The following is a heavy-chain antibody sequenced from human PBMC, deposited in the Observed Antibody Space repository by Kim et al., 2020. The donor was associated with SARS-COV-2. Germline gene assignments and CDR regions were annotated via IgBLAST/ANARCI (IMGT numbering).Heavy chain of an antibody. J-gene: IGHJ6*02. D-gene: IGHD5-12*01. V-gene: IGHV1-46*01. CDR2: MNPNDGTT. CDR3: AREEQRLIHHHGMDV. Sequence: ASVKVSCKASGYTFTHYYIHWVRQAPGQGLEWMAMMNPNDGTTDYGQKFQGRATVTRDTSTSTVYMELSSLRSDDTAVYYCAREEQRLIHHHGMDVWGQGATVTVS. CDR1: GYTFTHYY.